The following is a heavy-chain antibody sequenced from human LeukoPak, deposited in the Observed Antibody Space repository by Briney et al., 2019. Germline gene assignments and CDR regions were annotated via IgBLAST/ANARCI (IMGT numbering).Heavy chain of an antibody. J-gene: IGHJ4*02. CDR3: GRHLRGHSGYDTFDY. Sequence: GGSLRLSCAASGFTFSDYWMSWVRQAPGKGLEWVANIKQDGSEIYYVDSVEGRFTISRDNAKNSLYLQMNSLSAEDSAVYFCGRHLRGHSGYDTFDYWGLGTRVAVSA. V-gene: IGHV3-7*01. D-gene: IGHD5-12*01. CDR1: GFTFSDYW. CDR2: IKQDGSEI.